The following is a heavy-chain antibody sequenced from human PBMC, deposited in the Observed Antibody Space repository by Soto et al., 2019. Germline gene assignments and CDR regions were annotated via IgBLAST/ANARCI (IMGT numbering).Heavy chain of an antibody. CDR2: INHSGNT. CDR1: GASLRDNY. CDR3: ARGRGEFAA. V-gene: IGHV4-34*01. Sequence: SETLSLTCAVYGASLRDNYCNWLRQPPGKGLEWIGEINHSGNTNYNPSLRSRVTISIDTSKNQLSLNLRSVSAADTAVSCCARGRGEFAAWGQGTPIAVSS. D-gene: IGHD2-21*01. J-gene: IGHJ5*02.